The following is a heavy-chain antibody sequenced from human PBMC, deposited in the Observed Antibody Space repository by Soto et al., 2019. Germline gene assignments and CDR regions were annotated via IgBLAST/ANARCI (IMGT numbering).Heavy chain of an antibody. D-gene: IGHD1-26*01. J-gene: IGHJ6*02. V-gene: IGHV4-4*02. Sequence: QGQLQEPGPGLVKPSGPLSLTGAVSGGPISISNCWGWVGRPPGKGLEWIGEIYHSGSTNYNPSLKSRVTISVDKSKNQFSLRLTSVTAADTAVYYCARVSGSYYYGMDVWGQGTTVTVSS. CDR1: GGPISISNC. CDR2: IYHSGST. CDR3: ARVSGSYYYGMDV.